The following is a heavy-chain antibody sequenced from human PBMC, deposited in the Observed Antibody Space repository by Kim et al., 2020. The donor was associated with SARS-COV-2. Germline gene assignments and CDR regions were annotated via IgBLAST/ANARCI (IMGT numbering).Heavy chain of an antibody. J-gene: IGHJ6*02. Sequence: GGSLRLSCSASGFTFSSYAIHWVRQAPGKGLEYVSAISSNGGSTYYADSVKGRFTISRDNSKNTLYLQMSSLRAEDTAVYYCVKPDHSSSWYGGYYYYGMDVWGQGTTVTVSS. D-gene: IGHD6-13*01. CDR2: ISSNGGST. CDR1: GFTFSSYA. V-gene: IGHV3-64D*06. CDR3: VKPDHSSSWYGGYYYYGMDV.